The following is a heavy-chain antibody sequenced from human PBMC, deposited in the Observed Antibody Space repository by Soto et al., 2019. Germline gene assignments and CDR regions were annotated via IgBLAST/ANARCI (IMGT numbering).Heavy chain of an antibody. D-gene: IGHD3-10*01. CDR2: INHSGST. CDR3: ARSLASWFGELSNNYYYYGMDV. J-gene: IGHJ6*02. CDR1: GGSFSGYY. Sequence: PSETLSLTCAVYGGSFSGYYWTWIRQPPGTGLEWIGEINHSGSTNYNPSLKSRVTISVDTSKNQFSLKLTSVTAADTAVYYCARSLASWFGELSNNYYYYGMDVWGQGTTVTVSS. V-gene: IGHV4-34*01.